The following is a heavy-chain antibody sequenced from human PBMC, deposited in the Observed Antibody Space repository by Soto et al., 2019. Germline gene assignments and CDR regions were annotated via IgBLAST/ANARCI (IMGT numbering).Heavy chain of an antibody. CDR1: GGSINNYY. Sequence: QVQVQESGPGLVKPSEALSLTCTVSGGSINNYYWSWIRQPPGKGLEWIGYIYYSGSINYNPSLKSRVTISVDTSKNQFSLKVPSGTAADTAVYYCASLSGSYPYYFDQWGQGTLVTVSS. V-gene: IGHV4-59*01. CDR3: ASLSGSYPYYFDQ. D-gene: IGHD1-26*01. CDR2: IYYSGSI. J-gene: IGHJ4*02.